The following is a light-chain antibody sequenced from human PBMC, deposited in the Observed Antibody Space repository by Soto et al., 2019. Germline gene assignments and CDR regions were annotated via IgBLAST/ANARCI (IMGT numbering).Light chain of an antibody. Sequence: DIVLTQSPGTLSLSPGGGATLSCRASQSVSSSFLAWYQQKPGQAPRLLIYDASSRATGIPDRFSGSGSGTDFTLTISRLEPEDFAVYYCQQYGSSPLTFGGGTKVEIK. V-gene: IGKV3-20*01. CDR1: QSVSSSF. CDR2: DAS. CDR3: QQYGSSPLT. J-gene: IGKJ4*01.